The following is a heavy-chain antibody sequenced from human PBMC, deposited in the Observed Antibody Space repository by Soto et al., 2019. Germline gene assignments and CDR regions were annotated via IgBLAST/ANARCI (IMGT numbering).Heavy chain of an antibody. CDR3: ATSAAVSGGVFDH. Sequence: VQLVESGGASVETGGSLRLTCAASGFTFSNAWMTWVRQAPGKGLEWVGRIKSRTHGETTDYAAPVKGRFTISRDDSENTLSLQLNSLKTEDTAVYYCATSAAVSGGVFDHWAREPWSPSPQ. J-gene: IGHJ4*02. CDR2: IKSRTHGETT. V-gene: IGHV3-15*02. D-gene: IGHD3-16*01. CDR1: GFTFSNAW.